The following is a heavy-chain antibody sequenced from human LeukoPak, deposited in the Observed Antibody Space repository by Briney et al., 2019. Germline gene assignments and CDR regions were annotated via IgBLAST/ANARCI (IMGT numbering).Heavy chain of an antibody. CDR2: IYTSGST. J-gene: IGHJ2*01. V-gene: IGHV4-61*02. Sequence: SQTLSLTCTVSGGSISSGNYYWNWIRQPAWKGLEWIGLIYTSGSTYYNPSLKSRLTISLDTSKNQFSLKLGSVTAADTAVYYCAREFDLWGRGTLVTVSS. CDR1: GGSISSGNYY. CDR3: AREFDL.